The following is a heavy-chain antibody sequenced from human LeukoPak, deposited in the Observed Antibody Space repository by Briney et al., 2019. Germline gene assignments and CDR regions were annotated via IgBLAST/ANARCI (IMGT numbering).Heavy chain of an antibody. J-gene: IGHJ4*02. Sequence: ASVKVSCKASGYTFTNYGINWVRQAPGQGLEGMGWSSTHNGNTHYAQKLQGRVTMTTDTSTNTAYMELRSLRSDDTAVYYCARRCGGDCYAFDSWGQGTLVTVSS. D-gene: IGHD2-21*02. CDR3: ARRCGGDCYAFDS. CDR1: GYTFTNYG. CDR2: SSTHNGNT. V-gene: IGHV1-18*01.